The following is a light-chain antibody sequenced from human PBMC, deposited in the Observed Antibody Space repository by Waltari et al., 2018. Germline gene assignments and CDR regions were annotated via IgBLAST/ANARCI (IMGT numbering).Light chain of an antibody. J-gene: IGKJ1*01. CDR3: QQGYSYPRT. V-gene: IGKV1-16*01. Sequence: DIQMPQSPSSLSASVGDTVTITCQASQGLGHNLNWYQQKPGKAPKLLIYRASSLQSGIPSRFSGSGSGTDFTLTISSLQPEDFATYYCQQGYSYPRTFGQGTKVEIK. CDR1: QGLGHN. CDR2: RAS.